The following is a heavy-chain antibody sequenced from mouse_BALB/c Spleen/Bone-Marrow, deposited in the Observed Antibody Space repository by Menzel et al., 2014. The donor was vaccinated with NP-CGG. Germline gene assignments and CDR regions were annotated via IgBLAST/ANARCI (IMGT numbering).Heavy chain of an antibody. CDR3: AREDYGNSWFAY. V-gene: IGHV1-80*01. J-gene: IGHJ3*01. CDR1: GYAISGYW. D-gene: IGHD2-1*01. Sequence: QVTLKESGAELVRPGSSVKISCKASGYAISGYWMNWVKQRPGQGLEWIGQIYPGDDDTIYNGKFKGKATLTADKSPNTAYMQLSSLTSEDSAVYLCAREDYGNSWFAYWGQGTLVTVSA. CDR2: IYPGDDDT.